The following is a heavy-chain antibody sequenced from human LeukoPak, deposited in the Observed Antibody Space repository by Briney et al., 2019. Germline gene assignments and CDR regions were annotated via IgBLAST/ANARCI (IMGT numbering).Heavy chain of an antibody. CDR2: INPNSGGT. V-gene: IGHV1-2*06. CDR1: GYTFTGYY. CDR3: ARELVPAAILVEYYYCYGMDV. Sequence: ASVKVSCKASGYTFTGYYMHWVRQAPGQGLEWMGRINPNSGGTNYAQKFQGRVTMTRDTPISTAYMELSRLRSDDTAVYYCARELVPAAILVEYYYCYGMDVWGQGTTVTVSS. D-gene: IGHD2-2*01. J-gene: IGHJ6*02.